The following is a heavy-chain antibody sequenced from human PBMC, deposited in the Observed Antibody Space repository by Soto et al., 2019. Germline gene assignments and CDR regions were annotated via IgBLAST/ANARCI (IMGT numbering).Heavy chain of an antibody. Sequence: SETLSLTCPVSGGSLGGYYWNWIRQPPGKGLEWIGYTYYSGSINYNPSLKSRVTISVDTSKNQVSLKLNSVTAADTAVYYCARQAVGVRRGVYNYGMDVWGQGTTVTVSS. CDR2: TYYSGSI. J-gene: IGHJ6*02. CDR3: ARQAVGVRRGVYNYGMDV. CDR1: GGSLGGYY. V-gene: IGHV4-59*08. D-gene: IGHD1-26*01.